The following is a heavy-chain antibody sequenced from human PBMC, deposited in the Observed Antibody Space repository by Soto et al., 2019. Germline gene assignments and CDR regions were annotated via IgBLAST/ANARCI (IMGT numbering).Heavy chain of an antibody. D-gene: IGHD3-10*01. CDR3: ARIRDYYASPITIRPWFDP. CDR2: IYHSGNT. CDR1: GGSISSGGYS. Sequence: SLETLSLTCAVSGGSISSGGYSWSWIRQPPGKGPEWIGYIYHSGNTNYNPSLKSRVTISVDTSKNQFSLKLSSLTAADTAVYYCARIRDYYASPITIRPWFDPWGQGTLVTVSS. V-gene: IGHV4-61*08. J-gene: IGHJ5*02.